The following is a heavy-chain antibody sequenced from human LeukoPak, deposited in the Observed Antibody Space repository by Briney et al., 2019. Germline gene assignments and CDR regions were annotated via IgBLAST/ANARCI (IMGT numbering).Heavy chain of an antibody. CDR1: GFTFNTYS. Sequence: GGSLRLSCAASGFTFNTYSMNWVRQAPGKGLEWVSSISSSSRYIYYADSVKGRFTISRDNAKNSLYLQMNSLRSEDTAVYYCARAQVLRFLEWSRPYYYYMDVWGKGTTVTVSS. V-gene: IGHV3-21*04. CDR2: ISSSSRYI. D-gene: IGHD3-3*01. CDR3: ARAQVLRFLEWSRPYYYYMDV. J-gene: IGHJ6*03.